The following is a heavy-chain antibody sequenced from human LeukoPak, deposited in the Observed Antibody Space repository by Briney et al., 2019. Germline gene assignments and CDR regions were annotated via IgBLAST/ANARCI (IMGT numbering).Heavy chain of an antibody. CDR2: IQTSGIT. D-gene: IGHD3-22*01. V-gene: IGHV4-4*07. CDR3: ARDTYYYDSSGLTTIDY. Sequence: SETLTLTCTVSGGSISSYYWSWIRQPAGKGLEWIGRIQTSGITNYNPSLKSRVTMSVDMSKNQFSLKLSSVTAADTAVYYCARDTYYYDSSGLTTIDYWGQGTLVTVSS. J-gene: IGHJ4*02. CDR1: GGSISSYY.